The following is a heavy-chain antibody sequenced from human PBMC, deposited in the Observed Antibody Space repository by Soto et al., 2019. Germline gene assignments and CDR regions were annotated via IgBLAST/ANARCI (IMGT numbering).Heavy chain of an antibody. CDR1: GGSISSYY. D-gene: IGHD3-16*01. V-gene: IGHV4-59*01. Sequence: PSETLSLTCTVSGGSISSYYWSWIRQSPGKGLEWIGYVHYSGSTNYNPSLKSRVTMSVDTSRNQFSLKLSSVTAADTAVYYCARFLTAVDAFDIWGQGTMVTVSS. CDR2: VHYSGST. CDR3: ARFLTAVDAFDI. J-gene: IGHJ3*02.